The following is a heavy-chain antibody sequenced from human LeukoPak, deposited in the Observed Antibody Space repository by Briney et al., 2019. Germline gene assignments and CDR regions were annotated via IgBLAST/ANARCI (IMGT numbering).Heavy chain of an antibody. D-gene: IGHD6-6*01. J-gene: IGHJ4*02. Sequence: SVKVSCKASGGTFSSYAISWVRQAPGQGLEWMGGIIPIFGTANYAQKFQGRVTITADESTSTAYMELSSLRSEDTAVYYCAKDSRGAARTGSYYWGQGTLVTVSS. CDR2: IIPIFGTA. CDR1: GGTFSSYA. CDR3: AKDSRGAARTGSYY. V-gene: IGHV1-69*13.